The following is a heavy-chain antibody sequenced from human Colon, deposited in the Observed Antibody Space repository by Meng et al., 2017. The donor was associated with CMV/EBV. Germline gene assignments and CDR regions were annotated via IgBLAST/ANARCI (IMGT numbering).Heavy chain of an antibody. V-gene: IGHV3-21*01. D-gene: IGHD5-18*01. CDR1: GFTFSSYS. CDR2: ISSSSSYI. J-gene: IGHJ4*01. CDR3: AKHDTKYGYGRDYFEY. Sequence: GESLKISCAASGFTFSSYSMNWVRQAPGKGLEWVSSISSSSSYIYYADSVKGRFTISRDNAKNSLYLQMNSLRAEDTAVYYCAKHDTKYGYGRDYFEYWGQGILVTVSS.